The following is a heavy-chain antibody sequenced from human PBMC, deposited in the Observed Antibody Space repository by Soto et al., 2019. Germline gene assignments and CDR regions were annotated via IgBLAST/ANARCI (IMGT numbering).Heavy chain of an antibody. CDR3: AREQWGFDS. V-gene: IGHV4-31*03. Sequence: QVQLQESGPELMKPSQTLSLPCSVSGGSINTNGHYWTWIRQHPGQGLEWNAYIYYTGNSYLNPSLRSRLRISVDTAKNQYSLELRSVTAADTAVYYCAREQWGFDSWGQGTLVTVSS. J-gene: IGHJ4*02. CDR2: IYYTGNS. D-gene: IGHD6-19*01. CDR1: GGSINTNGHY.